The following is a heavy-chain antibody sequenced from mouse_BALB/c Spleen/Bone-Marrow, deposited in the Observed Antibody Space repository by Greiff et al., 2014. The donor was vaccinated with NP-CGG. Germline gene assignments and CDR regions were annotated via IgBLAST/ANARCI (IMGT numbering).Heavy chain of an antibody. CDR1: GYTFTDYN. CDR3: ERSYGNWYSDV. V-gene: IGHV1S29*02. Sequence: EVQLQQSGPELVKPGASVKISCKASGYTFTDYNMHWVKQSHGKSLEWIGYIYPYNGGTGYNQKFKSKATLTVDNSSSTAYMELRSLTSEASAVYSCERSYGNWYSDVWGAGPTLTVPS. J-gene: IGHJ1*01. CDR2: IYPYNGGT. D-gene: IGHD2-10*02.